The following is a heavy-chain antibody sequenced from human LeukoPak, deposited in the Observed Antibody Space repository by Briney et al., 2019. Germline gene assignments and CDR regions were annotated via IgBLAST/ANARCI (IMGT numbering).Heavy chain of an antibody. D-gene: IGHD6-19*01. Sequence: ASVKVSCKASGYTFTGYYMHWVRQAPGQGLEWMGWINPNSGGTNYAQKFQGRVTMTRDTSISTAYMEPSRLKSDYTAVYYCARGRRIAVAGTSLPGGRFDVWGQGTTVTVSS. CDR3: ARGRRIAVAGTSLPGGRFDV. CDR1: GYTFTGYY. V-gene: IGHV1-2*02. J-gene: IGHJ6*02. CDR2: INPNSGGT.